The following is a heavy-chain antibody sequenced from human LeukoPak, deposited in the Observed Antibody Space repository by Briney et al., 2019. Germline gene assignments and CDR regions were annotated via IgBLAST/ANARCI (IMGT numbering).Heavy chain of an antibody. J-gene: IGHJ4*02. CDR2: IYYSGST. CDR1: DGSISSGGYY. V-gene: IGHV4-31*03. D-gene: IGHD5-18*01. Sequence: SQTLSLTCTVSDGSISSGGYYWSWIRQHPGKGLEWIGYIYYSGSTYYNPSLKSRVTISVDTSKNQFSLKLSSVTAADTAVYYCARVSSNRYSYGRFDYWGQGTLVTVSS. CDR3: ARVSSNRYSYGRFDY.